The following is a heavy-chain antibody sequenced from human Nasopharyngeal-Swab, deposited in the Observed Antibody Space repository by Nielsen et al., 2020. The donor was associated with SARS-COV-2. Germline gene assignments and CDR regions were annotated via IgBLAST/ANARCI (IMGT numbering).Heavy chain of an antibody. D-gene: IGHD4-11*01. CDR3: AREAHDYSNYRRGTEWFDP. V-gene: IGHV3-7*01. J-gene: IGHJ5*02. CDR2: IKQGGSET. CDR1: GFSVSSNY. Sequence: GGSLRLSCVVPGFSVSSNYMSWVRQAPGKGLEWLATIKQGGSETFYVASVKGRFTISSDDSKNSVYLQINSLRAEDTAVYYCAREAHDYSNYRRGTEWFDPWGQGTLVTVSS.